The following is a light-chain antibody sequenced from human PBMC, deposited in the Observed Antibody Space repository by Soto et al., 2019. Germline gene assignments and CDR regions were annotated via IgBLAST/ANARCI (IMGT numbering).Light chain of an antibody. CDR2: DAS. J-gene: IGKJ4*01. CDR3: QQRSNWPLT. V-gene: IGKV3-11*01. CDR1: QSVRSY. Sequence: EIVLTQSPGTLSLSPGERATLSCRASQSVRSYLAWYQQKIGQAPRLLLYDASNKATGIPARFSGSGSGTDFTLTISSLEPEDFAVYYCQQRSNWPLTCGGGTKVEIK.